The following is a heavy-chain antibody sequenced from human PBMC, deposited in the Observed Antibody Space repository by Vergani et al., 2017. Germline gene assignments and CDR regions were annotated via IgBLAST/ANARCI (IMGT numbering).Heavy chain of an antibody. D-gene: IGHD4-17*01. CDR2: ISSSSSTI. Sequence: EVQLVESGGGLVQPGGSLRLSCAASGFTFSSYSMNWVRQAPGKGQEWVSNISSSSSTIYYADYVKGRFTISRDNAKNSLYLQMNSLRAEDTAVYYCASDYGDYDPHTYYYYMDVWGKGTTVTVSS. CDR3: ASDYGDYDPHTYYYYMDV. V-gene: IGHV3-48*01. CDR1: GFTFSSYS. J-gene: IGHJ6*03.